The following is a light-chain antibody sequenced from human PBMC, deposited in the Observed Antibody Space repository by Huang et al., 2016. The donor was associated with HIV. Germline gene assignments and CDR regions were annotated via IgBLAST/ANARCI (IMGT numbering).Light chain of an antibody. V-gene: IGKV3-11*01. CDR2: DAS. Sequence: IVLTQSPATLSTYLGENLTLSCRASQPVADHMAWYQQRPVQAPRLLIYDASFRAGGISDKFTGSGSGTYFTLSITSLEPEDVAVYYCQQRSQWLSFGRGTKV. CDR3: QQRSQWLS. CDR1: QPVADH. J-gene: IGKJ4*01.